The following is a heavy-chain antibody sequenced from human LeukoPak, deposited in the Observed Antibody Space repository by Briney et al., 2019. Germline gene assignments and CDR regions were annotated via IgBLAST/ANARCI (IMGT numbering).Heavy chain of an antibody. Sequence: ASVKVSCKASGYIFTTYFIHWVRQAPGQGLEWMGWINPNNGDTNYVQKFQGRVTMTRDTSISTAYMELTRLRSDDTAVYYCAREGGYDILTGYQDCWGQGTLVTVCS. V-gene: IGHV1-2*02. D-gene: IGHD3-9*01. CDR3: AREGGYDILTGYQDC. J-gene: IGHJ4*02. CDR1: GYIFTTYF. CDR2: INPNNGDT.